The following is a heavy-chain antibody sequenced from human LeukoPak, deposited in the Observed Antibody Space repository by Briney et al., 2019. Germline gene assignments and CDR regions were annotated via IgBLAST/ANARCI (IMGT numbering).Heavy chain of an antibody. D-gene: IGHD2-2*01. CDR2: ISGSGGST. V-gene: IGHV3-23*01. CDR1: GFTLSSYA. J-gene: IGHJ4*02. Sequence: GGSLRLSCAASGFTLSSYAMSWVRQAPGKGLEWVSAISGSGGSTYYADSVKGRFTISRDNSKNTLYLQMNSPRAEDTAVYYCAKWDIVVVPAATTDYWGQGTLVTVSS. CDR3: AKWDIVVVPAATTDY.